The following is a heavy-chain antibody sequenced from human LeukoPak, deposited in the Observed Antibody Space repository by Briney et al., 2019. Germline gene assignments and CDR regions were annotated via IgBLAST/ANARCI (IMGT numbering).Heavy chain of an antibody. CDR2: IYYSGSI. D-gene: IGHD3-3*01. CDR1: GGSISSSSYY. Sequence: PSETLSLTCTVSGGSISSSSYYWGWIRQPPGKVLEWIGSIYYSGSIYYNPSLKSRVTISVDTSKNQFSLKLSSVTAANTAVYYCASLRERSYYARGFDYWGQGTLVTVSS. CDR3: ASLRERSYYARGFDY. J-gene: IGHJ4*02. V-gene: IGHV4-39*01.